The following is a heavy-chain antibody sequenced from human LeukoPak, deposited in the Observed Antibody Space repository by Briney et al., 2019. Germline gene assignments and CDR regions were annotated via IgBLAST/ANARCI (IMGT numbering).Heavy chain of an antibody. CDR2: IDPSDSYT. CDR3: ARQGSDKPNSVYWFDP. V-gene: IGHV5-10-1*01. J-gene: IGHJ5*02. Sequence: GESLKISCKGSGYSFSSYWIGWVRQIPGKGLEWMGRIDPSDSYTSYSPSFQGHVTISADKSINTAYLQWSSLKASDTAIYYCARQGSDKPNSVYWFDPWGQGTLVTVSS. CDR1: GYSFSSYW. D-gene: IGHD6-25*01.